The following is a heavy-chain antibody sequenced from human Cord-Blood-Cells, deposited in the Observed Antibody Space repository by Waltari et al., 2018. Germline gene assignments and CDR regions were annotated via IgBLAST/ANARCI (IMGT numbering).Heavy chain of an antibody. CDR2: IRAYNGNT. J-gene: IGHJ6*02. Sequence: QVQLVQSGAEVKKPGASVKVSCKASGYTFTSYGISWVRQAPGQGREWMGWIRAYNGNTNYAKKLQGRVTKTTDTSTSTAYMELRSLRSDDTAVYYCARDRRVRGVIPGSYYYYGMDVWGQGTTVTVSS. CDR1: GYTFTSYG. D-gene: IGHD3-10*01. CDR3: ARDRRVRGVIPGSYYYYGMDV. V-gene: IGHV1-18*01.